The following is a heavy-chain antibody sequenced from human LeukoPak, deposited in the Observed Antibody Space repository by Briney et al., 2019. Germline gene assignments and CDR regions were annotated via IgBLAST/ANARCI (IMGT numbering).Heavy chain of an antibody. CDR2: IYYSGST. D-gene: IGHD4-17*01. V-gene: IGHV4-31*03. Sequence: SQTLSLTCTVSGGSISSGGYYWSWIRQHPGKGLEWIGYIYYSGSTYYNPSLKSRVTISVDTSKNQFPLKLSSVTAADTAVYYCARGVTPTVTPFDYWGQGTLVTVSS. CDR3: ARGVTPTVTPFDY. CDR1: GGSISSGGYY. J-gene: IGHJ4*02.